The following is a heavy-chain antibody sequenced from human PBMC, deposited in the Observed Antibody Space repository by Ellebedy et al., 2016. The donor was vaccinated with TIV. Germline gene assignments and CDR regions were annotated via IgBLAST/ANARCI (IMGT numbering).Heavy chain of an antibody. CDR2: ISNSALRT. J-gene: IGHJ4*02. V-gene: IGHV3-23*01. CDR1: GFTLTSYA. D-gene: IGHD2-2*01. Sequence: PGESLKISCAASGFTLTSYAMSWVRQAPGKGLEWVSTISNSALRTYYADSVEGRFVISRDNSKKTLSLQMNSLRAEDTAVYYCAKERGGGSDSSTPRYFFDYWGLGTLVTVSS. CDR3: AKERGGGSDSSTPRYFFDY.